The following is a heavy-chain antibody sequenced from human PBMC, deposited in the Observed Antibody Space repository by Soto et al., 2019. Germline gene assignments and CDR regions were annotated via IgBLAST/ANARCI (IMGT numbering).Heavy chain of an antibody. CDR3: ARETSQNVYSHYGMDV. CDR2: INDSGTT. CDR1: GGSFSGFY. J-gene: IGHJ6*02. V-gene: IGHV4-34*01. Sequence: SETLSLTCAIYGGSFSGFYWIWIRQPPGKGLEWIGEINDSGTTNYNPSLKSRVTISADTSKTHFSLRLTSVTAADTAVYYCARETSQNVYSHYGMDVSGQGTTVTVSS.